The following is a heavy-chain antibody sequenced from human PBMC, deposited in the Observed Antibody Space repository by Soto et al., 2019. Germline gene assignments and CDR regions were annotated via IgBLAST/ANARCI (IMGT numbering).Heavy chain of an antibody. V-gene: IGHV1-69*12. CDR2: IIPIFGTA. Sequence: QVQLVQSGAEVKKPGSSVKVSCKASGGTFSSYAISWVRQAPGQGLEWMGGIIPIFGTANYAQKFQGRVTITADESTSTAYMELSSLRSEDTAVYYCAREEFGLYSYGQPAWFDPWGQGTLVTVSS. CDR1: GGTFSSYA. D-gene: IGHD5-18*01. CDR3: AREEFGLYSYGQPAWFDP. J-gene: IGHJ5*02.